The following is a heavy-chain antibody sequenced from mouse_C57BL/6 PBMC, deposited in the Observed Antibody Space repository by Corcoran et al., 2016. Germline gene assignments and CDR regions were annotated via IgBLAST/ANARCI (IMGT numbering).Heavy chain of an antibody. V-gene: IGHV9-3*01. Sequence: QIQLVQSGPELMKPGETVKISCKASGDTFTTFGMSWVKQAPGKGLKGMGWINTYSGVPTYADDFKGRFAFSLDTSASTAYLQINNLKNEDTATYFCARIYYGNYNYYAMDYWGQGTSVTVSS. CDR3: ARIYYGNYNYYAMDY. J-gene: IGHJ4*01. CDR1: GDTFTTFG. D-gene: IGHD2-1*01. CDR2: INTYSGVP.